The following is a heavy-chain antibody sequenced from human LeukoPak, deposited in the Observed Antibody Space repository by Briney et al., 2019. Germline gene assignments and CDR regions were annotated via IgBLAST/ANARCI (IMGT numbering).Heavy chain of an antibody. CDR2: IHTSGDT. CDR3: IVFGDSNH. V-gene: IGHV3-53*01. D-gene: IGHD4-17*01. Sequence: GGSLRLSCAASGLTGSHNYVSWVRQAPGKGLEWVSAIHTSGDTCYADSVKGRFTISRDTSKNTLYLQINSLRVEDTAVYYCIVFGDSNHWGQGTLVTVPS. CDR1: GLTGSHNY. J-gene: IGHJ5*02.